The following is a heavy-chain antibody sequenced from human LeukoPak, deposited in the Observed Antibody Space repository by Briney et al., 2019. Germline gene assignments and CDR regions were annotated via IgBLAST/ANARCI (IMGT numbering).Heavy chain of an antibody. CDR2: ISSSGSAI. D-gene: IGHD5-24*01. V-gene: IGHV3-11*01. Sequence: GGSLRLSCAASGFTFSDYYMSWIRQAPGKGLEWVSYISSSGSAIYYADSVKGRFTISRDNAKNSLYLQMNSLRAEDTAVYYCARGTQGSWLQLREGDYFDYWGQGTLVTVSS. J-gene: IGHJ4*02. CDR3: ARGTQGSWLQLREGDYFDY. CDR1: GFTFSDYY.